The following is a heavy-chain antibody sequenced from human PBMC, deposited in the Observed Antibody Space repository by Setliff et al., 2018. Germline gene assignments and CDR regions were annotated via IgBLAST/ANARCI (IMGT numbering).Heavy chain of an antibody. D-gene: IGHD2-2*01. CDR3: FRLAHCNDTSCEEALDY. J-gene: IGHJ4*02. CDR1: GYTLSNSI. Sequence: ASVKVSCKASGYTLSNSILSWVRQAPGQGLEWMGWISAYNGKTYFAQKFQDRITLTTDTSTNTGYLELRGLRSDDTAVYYYFRLAHCNDTSCEEALDYWSQGTLVTVS. V-gene: IGHV1-18*01. CDR2: ISAYNGKT.